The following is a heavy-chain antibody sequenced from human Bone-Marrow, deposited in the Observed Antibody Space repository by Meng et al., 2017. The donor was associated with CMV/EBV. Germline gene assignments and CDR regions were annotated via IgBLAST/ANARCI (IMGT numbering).Heavy chain of an antibody. CDR3: ARAPGVVVVAATFWFDP. D-gene: IGHD2-15*01. J-gene: IGHJ5*02. Sequence: QVQLVQSGAEVKKPGASVTVSCKASGYTFTSYAMHWVRQAPGQRLEWMGWINAGNGNTKYSQKFQGRVTITRDTSTSTAYMELSSLRSEDTAVYYCARAPGVVVVAATFWFDPWGQGTLVTVSS. CDR2: INAGNGNT. V-gene: IGHV1-3*01. CDR1: GYTFTSYA.